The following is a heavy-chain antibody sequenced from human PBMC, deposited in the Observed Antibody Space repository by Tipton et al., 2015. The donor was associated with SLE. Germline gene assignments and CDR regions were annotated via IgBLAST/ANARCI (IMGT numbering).Heavy chain of an antibody. V-gene: IGHV4-59*02. J-gene: IGHJ3*02. CDR1: GDSVKSRY. CDR3: ARTLGAIAHTVYDAFDI. CDR2: RFHDGNI. D-gene: IGHD1-26*01. Sequence: TLSLTCTVSGDSVKSRYWIWVRLPAGRGLEWLAYRFHDGNINYNPSLKTRLTMSVDTSRDQFSLTLNSVTAADTGIYYCARTLGAIAHTVYDAFDIWGQGKMVTVSS.